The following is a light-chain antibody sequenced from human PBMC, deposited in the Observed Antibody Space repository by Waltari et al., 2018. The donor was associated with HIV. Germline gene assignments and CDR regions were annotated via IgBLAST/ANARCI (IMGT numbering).Light chain of an antibody. CDR2: EVN. CDR3: TSYAGINPVA. V-gene: IGLV2-8*01. Sequence: QSALTQSPSASGSPGQSVTISCTGTSSDVGRYDYVSWYQQHPGKAPKLLIYEVNKRPSGVPDRFSGSKSGNTASLTVSGLQAEDEAEYSCTSYAGINPVAFGGGTKLTVL. J-gene: IGLJ2*01. CDR1: SSDVGRYDY.